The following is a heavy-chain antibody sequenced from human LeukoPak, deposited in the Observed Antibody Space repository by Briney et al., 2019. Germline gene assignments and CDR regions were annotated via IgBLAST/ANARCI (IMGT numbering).Heavy chain of an antibody. CDR3: ARDFRPVVGVGGTFDY. J-gene: IGHJ4*02. CDR1: GFTFSSYG. CDR2: ISYDGSNK. V-gene: IGHV3-30*03. D-gene: IGHD2-2*01. Sequence: GGSLRLSCAASGFTFSSYGMHWVRQAPGKGLEWVAGISYDGSNKYYADSVKGRFTISRDNSKNTLYLQMNSLRAEDTAVYYCARDFRPVVGVGGTFDYWGQGTLVTVSS.